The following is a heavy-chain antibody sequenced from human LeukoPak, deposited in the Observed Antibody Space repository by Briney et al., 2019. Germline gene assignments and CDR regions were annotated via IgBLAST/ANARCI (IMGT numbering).Heavy chain of an antibody. J-gene: IGHJ6*02. V-gene: IGHV3-74*01. CDR2: INSDGTTT. CDR1: GFTFSSYA. CDR3: ARGNYYAMDV. Sequence: GGSLRLSCAASGFTFSSYAMHWVRQAPGKGLVWVSRINSDGTTTNYADSVKGRFTISRDNAKNTLFLQMNSLRAEGTAVYYCARGNYYAMDVWGQGTTVTVSS.